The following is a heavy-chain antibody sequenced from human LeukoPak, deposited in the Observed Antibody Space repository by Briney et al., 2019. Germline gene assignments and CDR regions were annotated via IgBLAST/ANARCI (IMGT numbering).Heavy chain of an antibody. CDR3: AREAYDFWSGYYDY. CDR2: IKYDGRDK. V-gene: IGHV3-7*01. J-gene: IGHJ4*02. D-gene: IGHD3-3*01. Sequence: GGSLRLSCAAAGFTFSTYWMSWVRQAPGKGLEWVANIKYDGRDKYYVDSVKGRFTISRDNAKNSLFLQMNSLRVDDTGVYYCAREAYDFWSGYYDYWGQGTLVTVSS. CDR1: GFTFSTYW.